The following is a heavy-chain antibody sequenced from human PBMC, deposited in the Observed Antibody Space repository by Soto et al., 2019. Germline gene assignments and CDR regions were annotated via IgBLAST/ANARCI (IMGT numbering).Heavy chain of an antibody. Sequence: LRLSCAASGFTFSSYEMNWVRQAPGKGLEWVSYISSSGSTIYYADSVKGRFTISRDNAKNSLYLQMNSLRAEDTAVYYCARAMVRLPAFKDLDYWGQGTLVTVSS. J-gene: IGHJ4*02. CDR2: ISSSGSTI. CDR3: ARAMVRLPAFKDLDY. V-gene: IGHV3-48*03. CDR1: GFTFSSYE. D-gene: IGHD6-13*01.